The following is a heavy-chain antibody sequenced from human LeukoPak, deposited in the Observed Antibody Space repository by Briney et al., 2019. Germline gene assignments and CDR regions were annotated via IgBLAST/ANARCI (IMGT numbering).Heavy chain of an antibody. V-gene: IGHV3-23*01. D-gene: IGHD1-1*01. CDR2: ISGSGGST. CDR3: AKDMNWSVPSGENWFDP. J-gene: IGHJ5*02. CDR1: GFTFSSYA. Sequence: PGGSLRLSCAASGFTFSSYAMSWVRQAPGKGLEWVSAISGSGGSTYYADSVKGRFTISRDNSKTTLYLQMNSLRAEDTAVYYCAKDMNWSVPSGENWFDPWGQGTLVTVSS.